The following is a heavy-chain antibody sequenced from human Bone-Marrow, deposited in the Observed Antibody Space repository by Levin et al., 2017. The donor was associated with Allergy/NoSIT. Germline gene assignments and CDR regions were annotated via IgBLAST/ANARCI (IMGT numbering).Heavy chain of an antibody. D-gene: IGHD6-13*01. CDR2: MNPNSGNT. J-gene: IGHJ4*02. CDR1: GYTFTSYD. CDR3: ARGLRLYIAAAGTGGLDY. V-gene: IGHV1-8*01. Sequence: PGGSLRLSCKASGYTFTSYDINWVRQATGQGLEWMGWMNPNSGNTGYAQKFQGRVTMTRNTSISTAYMELRSLRSEDAAVYYCARGLRLYIAAAGTGGLDYWGQGTLVTVSS.